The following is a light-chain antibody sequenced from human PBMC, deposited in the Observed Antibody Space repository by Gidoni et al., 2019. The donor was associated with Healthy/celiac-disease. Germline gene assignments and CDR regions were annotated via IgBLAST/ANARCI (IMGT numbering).Light chain of an antibody. Sequence: EIVLTQSPATLSLSPGERATLSSRASQSVSSYLAGYQQKPGPAPRLLIYDASNRATGIPARFSGSGSGTDFTLTISSLEPEDFAVYYCQQRSNWPGFTFXPXTKVEIK. CDR3: QQRSNWPGFT. CDR2: DAS. J-gene: IGKJ3*01. V-gene: IGKV3-11*01. CDR1: QSVSSY.